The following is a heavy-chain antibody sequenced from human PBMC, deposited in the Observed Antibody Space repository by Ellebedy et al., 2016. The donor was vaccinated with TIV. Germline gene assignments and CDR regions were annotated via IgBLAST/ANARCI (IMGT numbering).Heavy chain of an antibody. CDR1: GFTFSNFA. V-gene: IGHV3-23*01. Sequence: GGSLRLSCAASGFTFSNFAMHWVRQAPGKGLEWLSVISAGGDNTYNADSVKGRFTITRDNSKNTLFLQMNRLRTEDTAVYLCAKGSSSGFNYDRVGFEYWGQGTLVTVSS. D-gene: IGHD3-22*01. CDR2: ISAGGDNT. J-gene: IGHJ4*01. CDR3: AKGSSSGFNYDRVGFEY.